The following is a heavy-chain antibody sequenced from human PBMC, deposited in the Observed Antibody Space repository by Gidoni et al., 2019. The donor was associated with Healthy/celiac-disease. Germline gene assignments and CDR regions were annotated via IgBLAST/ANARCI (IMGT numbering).Heavy chain of an antibody. CDR2: IWYDGSNK. Sequence: QVQLVESGGGVVQPGRSLRLSCAASGFTFSSYGMHWVRQAPGKGLEWVAVIWYDGSNKYYADSVKGRFTISRDNSKNTLYLQMNSLRAEDTAVYYCARAVDSSGYYPPVYWGQGTLVTVSS. V-gene: IGHV3-33*01. J-gene: IGHJ4*02. CDR1: GFTFSSYG. D-gene: IGHD3-22*01. CDR3: ARAVDSSGYYPPVY.